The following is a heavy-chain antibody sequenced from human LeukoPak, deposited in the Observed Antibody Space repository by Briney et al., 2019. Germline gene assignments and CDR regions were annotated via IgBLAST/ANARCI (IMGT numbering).Heavy chain of an antibody. V-gene: IGHV3-7*01. Sequence: GGSLRLSCAASGFTFSSYAMSWVRQAPGKGLEWVANINLDGGDKSYVGSVKGRFTISRDNAKNSLYLQMNSLGAEDTAVYYCARDYDYSLDYWSQGTLVTVSS. CDR2: INLDGGDK. CDR1: GFTFSSYA. J-gene: IGHJ4*02. D-gene: IGHD4/OR15-4a*01. CDR3: ARDYDYSLDY.